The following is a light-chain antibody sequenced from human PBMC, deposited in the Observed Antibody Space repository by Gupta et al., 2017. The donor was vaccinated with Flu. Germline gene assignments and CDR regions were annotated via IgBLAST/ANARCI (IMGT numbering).Light chain of an antibody. Sequence: DIVMTQSPDSLAVSLGERATINCKSSQSVLYSSNNKNYLAWYQQKPGQPPKLLIYWASTRESGVPDRFSGRGSGTDFTLTISSLQAEDVAVYYCQQYNSTPFTFGRGTKLEIK. V-gene: IGKV4-1*01. CDR1: QSVLYSSNNKNY. J-gene: IGKJ4*01. CDR3: QQYNSTPFT. CDR2: WAS.